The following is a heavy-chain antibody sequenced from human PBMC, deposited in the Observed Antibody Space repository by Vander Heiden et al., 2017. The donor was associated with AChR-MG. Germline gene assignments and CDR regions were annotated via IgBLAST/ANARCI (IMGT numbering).Heavy chain of an antibody. CDR1: GFTFSTYG. Sequence: QVQLVESGGGVVQPGRSLRLSCAASGFTFSTYGMHWVRQAPGKGVEWVAVIWYDGSNKYYVDSVKGRFTISRDNSKNTLYLQMNSLRAEDTAVYYCARGRRYSGYDPGYYYYYMDVWGKGTTVTVSS. CDR3: ARGRRYSGYDPGYYYYYMDV. V-gene: IGHV3-33*01. CDR2: IWYDGSNK. D-gene: IGHD5-12*01. J-gene: IGHJ6*03.